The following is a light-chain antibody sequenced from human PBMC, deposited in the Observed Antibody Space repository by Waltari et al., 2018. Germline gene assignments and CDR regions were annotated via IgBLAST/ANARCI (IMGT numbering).Light chain of an antibody. CDR1: SGHSSSA. CDR2: LNSGGSH. V-gene: IGLV4-69*01. J-gene: IGLJ3*02. CDR3: QTWGTGIWV. Sequence: QLVLTQSPSASASLGASVKLTCTLSSGHSSSAIAWHQQQPETGTRCLMKLNSGGSHTKGAGIPVCFSGSMSGAVRYLTIASRQSEDEADYYCQTWGTGIWVFGGGTKLTVL.